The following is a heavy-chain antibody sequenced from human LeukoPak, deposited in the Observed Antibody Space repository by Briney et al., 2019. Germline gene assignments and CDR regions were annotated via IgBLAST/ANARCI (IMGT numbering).Heavy chain of an antibody. D-gene: IGHD4-17*01. CDR1: GFTVSSNY. V-gene: IGHV3-66*01. CDR3: ARAPAGYGDYDY. Sequence: PGGSLRLSRAASGFTVSSNYMSWVRQAPGKGLEWVSVIYSGGSTYYADSVKGRFTISRDNSKNTLYLQMNSLRAEDTAVYYCARAPAGYGDYDYWGQGTLVTVSS. CDR2: IYSGGST. J-gene: IGHJ4*02.